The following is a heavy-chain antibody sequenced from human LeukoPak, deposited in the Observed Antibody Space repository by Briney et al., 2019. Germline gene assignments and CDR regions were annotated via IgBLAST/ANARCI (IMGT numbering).Heavy chain of an antibody. D-gene: IGHD6-13*01. J-gene: IGHJ3*02. CDR3: ARHSSSPVGRPAFDI. CDR1: GGSFSGYY. CDR2: INHSGST. V-gene: IGHV4-34*01. Sequence: PSETLSLTCAVYGGSFSGYYWSWIRQPPGKGLEWIGEINHSGSTNYNPSLKSRVTISVDTSKNQFSLKLSSVTAADTAVYYCARHSSSPVGRPAFDIWGQGTMVTVSS.